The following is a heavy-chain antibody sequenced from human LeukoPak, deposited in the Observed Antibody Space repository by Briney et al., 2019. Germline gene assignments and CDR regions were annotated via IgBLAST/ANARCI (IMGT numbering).Heavy chain of an antibody. CDR1: GFTFSSYA. Sequence: GGSLRLSCAASGFTFSSYAMSWVRQAPGKGLEWVSAISGSGGSTYYADSVKGRFTISRDNSKNTLYLQMNSLRAEDTAVYYCAKVQNHGYWNYYGMDVWGQGTTVNVPS. CDR3: AKVQNHGYWNYYGMDV. D-gene: IGHD5-18*01. J-gene: IGHJ6*02. CDR2: ISGSGGST. V-gene: IGHV3-23*01.